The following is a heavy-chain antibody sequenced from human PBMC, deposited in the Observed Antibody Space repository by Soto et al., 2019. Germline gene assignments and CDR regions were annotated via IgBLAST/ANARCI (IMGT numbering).Heavy chain of an antibody. CDR1: GYTFTGYY. J-gene: IGHJ6*02. CDR3: ARVGYYDSSGYYRYYYYGMDV. CDR2: INPNSGGT. D-gene: IGHD3-22*01. Sequence: QVQLVQSGAEVKKPGASVKVSCKASGYTFTGYYMHWVRQAPGQGLEWMGWINPNSGGTNYAQKFQGRVTMTRDTSISTAYMELSRLRSDGTAVYYCARVGYYDSSGYYRYYYYGMDVWGQGTTVTVSS. V-gene: IGHV1-2*02.